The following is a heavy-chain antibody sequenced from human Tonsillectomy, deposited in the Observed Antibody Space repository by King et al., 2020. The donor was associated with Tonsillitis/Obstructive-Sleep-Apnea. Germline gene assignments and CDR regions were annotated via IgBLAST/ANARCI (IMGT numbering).Heavy chain of an antibody. CDR2: ISSSSSYI. CDR3: ARAEYYDFWSGYYRGGDYYYYMDV. D-gene: IGHD3-3*01. CDR1: GFTFSSYS. J-gene: IGHJ6*03. V-gene: IGHV3-21*01. Sequence: VQLVESGGGLVKPGGALRLSCAASGFTFSSYSMKWVRQAPGKGLEWVASISSSSSYIYYADSVKGRFTISRDNAKNSLYLQKNSLRAEDTAVYYCARAEYYDFWSGYYRGGDYYYYMDVWGKGTTVTVSS.